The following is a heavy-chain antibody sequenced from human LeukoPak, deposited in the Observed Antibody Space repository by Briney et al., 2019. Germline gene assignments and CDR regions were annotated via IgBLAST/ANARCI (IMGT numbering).Heavy chain of an antibody. CDR1: GFTFSDYY. D-gene: IGHD6-25*01. Sequence: GGSLRLSCAASGFTFSDYYMSWIRQAPGKGLEWVSYISSSGSTIYYADSVKGRFTISRDNAKNSLYLQMNSLRAEDTAVYYCARRSGYGPTRRWYFDFWGQGNLVTVSS. V-gene: IGHV3-11*04. CDR3: ARRSGYGPTRRWYFDF. J-gene: IGHJ4*02. CDR2: ISSSGSTI.